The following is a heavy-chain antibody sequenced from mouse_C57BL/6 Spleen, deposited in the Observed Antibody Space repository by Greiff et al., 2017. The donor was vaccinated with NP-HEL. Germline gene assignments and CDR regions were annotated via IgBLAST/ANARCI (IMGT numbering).Heavy chain of an antibody. V-gene: IGHV5-17*01. CDR2: ISSGSSTI. CDR1: GFTFSDYG. D-gene: IGHD1-1*01. Sequence: EVKVVESGGGLVKPGGSLKLSCAASGFTFSDYGMHWVRQAPEKGLEWVAYISSGSSTIYYADTVKGRFTISRDNAKNTLFLQMTSLRSEDTAMYYCARQFITTVVAPTYWGQGTLVTVSA. CDR3: ARQFITTVVAPTY. J-gene: IGHJ3*01.